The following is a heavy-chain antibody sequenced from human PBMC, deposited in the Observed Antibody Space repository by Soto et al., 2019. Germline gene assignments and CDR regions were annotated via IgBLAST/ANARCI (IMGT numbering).Heavy chain of an antibody. D-gene: IGHD6-13*01. V-gene: IGHV4-30-2*01. J-gene: IGHJ5*02. Sequence: SETLSLTCAVSGGSISSGGYSWSWIRQPPGKGLEWIGYIYHNGSTYYNPSLKSRVTISVDRSKNQFSLKLSSVTAADTAVYYCARGLIAAAGRPNWFDPWGQGTLVTVSS. CDR3: ARGLIAAAGRPNWFDP. CDR1: GGSISSGGYS. CDR2: IYHNGST.